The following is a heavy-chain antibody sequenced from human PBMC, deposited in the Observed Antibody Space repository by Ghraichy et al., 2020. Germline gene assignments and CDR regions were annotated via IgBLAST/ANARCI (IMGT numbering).Heavy chain of an antibody. Sequence: GGSLRLSCAASGFTFSSYAMHWVRQAPGKGLEWVAVISYDGSNKYYADSVKGRFTISRDNSKNTLYLQMNSLRAEDTAVYYCARGPVEGVVVVVAATPDYWGQGTLVTVSS. J-gene: IGHJ4*02. CDR2: ISYDGSNK. D-gene: IGHD2-15*01. CDR1: GFTFSSYA. CDR3: ARGPVEGVVVVVAATPDY. V-gene: IGHV3-30-3*01.